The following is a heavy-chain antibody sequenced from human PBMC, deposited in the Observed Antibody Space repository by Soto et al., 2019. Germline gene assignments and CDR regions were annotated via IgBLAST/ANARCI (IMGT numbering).Heavy chain of an antibody. D-gene: IGHD5-18*01. J-gene: IGHJ4*02. CDR1: GGSFSTYY. V-gene: IGHV4-59*01. CDR3: ALERGYSSGPRIHHYFDY. Sequence: SETLSLTCTVSGGSFSTYYWTWIRQPPGKGLEWIGYIYYNGNTNYNPSLKSRVTISVDTSRNEFSLNLSSVTAADTAVYYCALERGYSSGPRIHHYFDYRGQGSLVTVSS. CDR2: IYYNGNT.